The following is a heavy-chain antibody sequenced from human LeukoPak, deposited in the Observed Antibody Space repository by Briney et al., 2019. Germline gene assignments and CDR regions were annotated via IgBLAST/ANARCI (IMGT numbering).Heavy chain of an antibody. Sequence: SETLSLTCTVSGGSISSYWSWIRQPAGKGLEWIGPIYASGSTYYNPSLKSRVTMSVDTSKNQFSLRLTTVTAADTAVYYCARDSNLEYSSSRGLGRWGQGTLVTVSS. CDR3: ARDSNLEYSSSRGLGR. D-gene: IGHD6-6*01. J-gene: IGHJ4*02. CDR2: IYASGST. V-gene: IGHV4-4*07. CDR1: GGSISSY.